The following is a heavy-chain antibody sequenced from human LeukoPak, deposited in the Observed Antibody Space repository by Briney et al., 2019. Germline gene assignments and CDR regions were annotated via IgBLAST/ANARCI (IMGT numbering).Heavy chain of an antibody. D-gene: IGHD1-26*01. CDR3: ARDLGGSYPTYDY. CDR1: GFTFSSYA. J-gene: IGHJ4*02. V-gene: IGHV3-64*01. Sequence: TGGSLRLSCAASGFTFSSYAMHWVRQAPGKGLEYVSAISSNGGSTYYANSVKGRFTISRDNSKNTLYLQMGSLRAEDMAVYYCARDLGGSYPTYDYWGQGTLVTVSS. CDR2: ISSNGGST.